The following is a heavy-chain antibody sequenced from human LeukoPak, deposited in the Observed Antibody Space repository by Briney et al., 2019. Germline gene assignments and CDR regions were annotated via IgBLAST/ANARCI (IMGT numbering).Heavy chain of an antibody. D-gene: IGHD3-10*01. Sequence: PGGSLRLSCAASGFTFSSYAMHWVRQAPGKGLEYVSAISSNGGSTYYANSVKGRFTISRDNSKNTLYLQMGSLRAEDMAVYYCARERSYGSRFHDAFDIWGQGTMVTVSS. CDR1: GFTFSSYA. CDR3: ARERSYGSRFHDAFDI. V-gene: IGHV3-64*01. CDR2: ISSNGGST. J-gene: IGHJ3*02.